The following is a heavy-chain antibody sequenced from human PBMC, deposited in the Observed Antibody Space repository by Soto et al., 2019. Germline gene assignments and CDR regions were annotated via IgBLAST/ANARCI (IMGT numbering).Heavy chain of an antibody. CDR2: IIPIFGTA. D-gene: IGHD3-16*01. CDR3: ARGTAYTTRFDY. J-gene: IGHJ4*02. V-gene: IGHV1-69*13. CDR1: GGTFSSYA. Sequence: SVKVSCKASGGTFSSYAISWVRQAPGQGLEWMGGIIPIFGTANYAQKFQGRVTITADESTSTAYMELSSLRSEDTAVYYCARGTAYTTRFDYWGQGTLVTVSS.